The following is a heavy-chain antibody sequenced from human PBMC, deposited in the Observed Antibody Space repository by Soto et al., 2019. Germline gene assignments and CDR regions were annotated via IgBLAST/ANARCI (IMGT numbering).Heavy chain of an antibody. Sequence: GGSLRLSCAASGFTFSSYIMNWVRQAPGKGLEWVSYVTSSSSTIYYADSVKGRFTISRDNSKNTLYLQMNSLRAEDTAVYYCAKIPYGDYLSRYYYYGMDVWGQGTTVTVSS. V-gene: IGHV3-48*01. CDR1: GFTFSSYI. CDR3: AKIPYGDYLSRYYYYGMDV. CDR2: VTSSSSTI. D-gene: IGHD4-17*01. J-gene: IGHJ6*02.